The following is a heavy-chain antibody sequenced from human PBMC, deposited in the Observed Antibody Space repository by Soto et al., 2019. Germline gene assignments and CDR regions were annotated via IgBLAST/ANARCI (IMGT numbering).Heavy chain of an antibody. CDR3: VKDKKYDILSAWDAIDI. D-gene: IGHD3-9*01. Sequence: GGSLRLSCAASGLTFSNYAMTWVRQAPGKGLEWVAAISGGGGGTYYADPVKGRFTISRDNSKNTLHLQMNNLRAEDTATYYCVKDKKYDILSAWDAIDIWGHGTLVTVSS. J-gene: IGHJ3*02. CDR2: ISGGGGGT. V-gene: IGHV3-23*01. CDR1: GLTFSNYA.